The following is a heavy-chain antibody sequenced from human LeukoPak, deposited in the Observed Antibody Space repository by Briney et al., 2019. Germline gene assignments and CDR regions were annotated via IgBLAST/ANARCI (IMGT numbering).Heavy chain of an antibody. CDR3: ARDKYYYDSSGYPVDAFDI. CDR1: GGSIGSYY. CDR2: IYYSGST. J-gene: IGHJ3*02. V-gene: IGHV4-59*01. Sequence: SETLSLTCTVSGGSIGSYYWSWIRQPPGKGLEWIGYIYYSGSTNYNPSLKSRVTISVDTSKNQFSLKLSSVTAADTAVYYCARDKYYYDSSGYPVDAFDIWGQGTMVTVSS. D-gene: IGHD3-22*01.